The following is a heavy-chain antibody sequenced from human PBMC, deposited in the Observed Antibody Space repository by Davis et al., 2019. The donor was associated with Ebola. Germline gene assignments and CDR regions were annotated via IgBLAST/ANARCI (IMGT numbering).Heavy chain of an antibody. Sequence: AASVKVSCKASGYTFNSKNIHCVRQAPGQGLEWIGMINISGGGTTYAQKFQGRVTMTRDTSTRTVYMELISLRPEDTAIYYCARDRGDRLFDSWGQGTLVTVSS. D-gene: IGHD2-21*02. CDR1: GYTFNSKN. J-gene: IGHJ4*02. CDR3: ARDRGDRLFDS. V-gene: IGHV1-46*02. CDR2: INISGGGT.